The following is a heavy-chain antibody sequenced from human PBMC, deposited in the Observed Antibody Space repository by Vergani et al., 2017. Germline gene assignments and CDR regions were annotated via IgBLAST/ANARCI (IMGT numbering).Heavy chain of an antibody. CDR2: ISAYNGNT. J-gene: IGHJ3*02. Sequence: QVQLVQSGAEVKKPGASVKVSCKASGYTFTSYGISWVRQAPGQGLEWMGWISAYNGNTNYAQKLQGRVTMTTDTSTSTAYMELRSLRSDDTAVYYCARDGGLYNWNYVFSNAFDIWGQGTMVTVSS. V-gene: IGHV1-18*01. CDR3: ARDGGLYNWNYVFSNAFDI. CDR1: GYTFTSYG. D-gene: IGHD1-7*01.